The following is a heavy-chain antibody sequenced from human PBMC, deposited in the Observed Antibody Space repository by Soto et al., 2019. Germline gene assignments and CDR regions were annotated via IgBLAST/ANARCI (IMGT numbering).Heavy chain of an antibody. CDR3: ARAASQIAAAGSFDY. J-gene: IGHJ4*02. D-gene: IGHD6-13*01. CDR2: IYYSGST. V-gene: IGHV4-31*03. CDR1: GGSISSGGYY. Sequence: TLSLTCTVSGGSISSGGYYWSWIRQHPGKGLEWIGYIYYSGSTYYNPSLKSRVTISVDTSKNQFSLKLSSVTAADTAVYYCARAASQIAAAGSFDYWGQGTLVTVSS.